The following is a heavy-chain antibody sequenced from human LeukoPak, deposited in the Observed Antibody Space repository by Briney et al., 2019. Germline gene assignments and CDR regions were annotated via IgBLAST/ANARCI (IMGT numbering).Heavy chain of an antibody. CDR2: IKQDGSEK. D-gene: IGHD3-10*01. CDR3: ARDPGSYYGSGSRYYYYYYMDV. Sequence: GGSLRLSCAASGFTFSSYWMSWVRQAPGKGLEWVANIKQDGSEKYYVDSVKGRFTISRDNAKNSLYLQMNSLRAEDTAVYYCARDPGSYYGSGSRYYYYYYMDVWGKGTMVTVSS. J-gene: IGHJ6*03. CDR1: GFTFSSYW. V-gene: IGHV3-7*01.